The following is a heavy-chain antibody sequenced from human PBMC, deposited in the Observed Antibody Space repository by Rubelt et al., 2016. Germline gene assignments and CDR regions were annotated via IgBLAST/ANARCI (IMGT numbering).Heavy chain of an antibody. CDR3: ARGRDYGDY. V-gene: IGHV3-53*04. CDR2: FYSGGST. Sequence: VRQPPGKGLEWVSVFYSGGSTYYADSVKGRFTISRHNSKNTLYLQINSLRAEDTAVYYCARGRDYGDYWGQGTLVTVSS. J-gene: IGHJ4*02.